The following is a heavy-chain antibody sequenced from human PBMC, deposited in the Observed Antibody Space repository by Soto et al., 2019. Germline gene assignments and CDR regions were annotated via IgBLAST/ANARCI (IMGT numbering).Heavy chain of an antibody. Sequence: SETLSLTCTVSGGSISSGGYYWSWIRQHPGKGLEWIGYIYYSGSTYYNPSLKSRVTISVDTSKNQFSLKLSSVTAADTAVYYCAAGGEMATTPALDYWGQGTLVTVSS. V-gene: IGHV4-31*03. CDR3: AAGGEMATTPALDY. CDR1: GGSISSGGYY. D-gene: IGHD2-21*01. J-gene: IGHJ4*02. CDR2: IYYSGST.